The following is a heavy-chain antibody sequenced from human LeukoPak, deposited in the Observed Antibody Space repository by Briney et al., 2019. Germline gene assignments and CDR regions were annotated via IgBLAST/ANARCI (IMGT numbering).Heavy chain of an antibody. J-gene: IGHJ4*02. CDR3: VKGQALSKYYFDY. Sequence: PGGSLRLSCATSGFTFGSHAMSWVRQAPGKGLEWVSSISAGGGGTSYADSVKGRITISRDNSKNTVYLQMSSLRPEDTAVYYCVKGQALSKYYFDYWGQGTLVTVSS. CDR1: GFTFGSHA. D-gene: IGHD5/OR15-5a*01. CDR2: ISAGGGGT. V-gene: IGHV3-23*01.